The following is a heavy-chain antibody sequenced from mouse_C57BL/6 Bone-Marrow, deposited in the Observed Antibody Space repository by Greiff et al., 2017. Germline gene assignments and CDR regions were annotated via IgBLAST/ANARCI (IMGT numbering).Heavy chain of an antibody. V-gene: IGHV1-81*01. CDR2: IYPRSGNT. CDR1: GYTFTSYG. CDR3: ARRSYRYFDV. Sequence: VMLVESGAELARPGASVKLSCKASGYTFTSYGISWVKQRTGQGLEWIGEIYPRSGNTYYNEKFKGKATLTADKSSSTAYMELRSLTSEDSAVYFCARRSYRYFDVWGTGTTVTVSS. J-gene: IGHJ1*03.